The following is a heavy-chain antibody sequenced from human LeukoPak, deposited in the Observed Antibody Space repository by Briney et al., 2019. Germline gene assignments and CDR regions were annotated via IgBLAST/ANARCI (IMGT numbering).Heavy chain of an antibody. CDR1: GYTFTSYA. D-gene: IGHD5-12*01. J-gene: IGHJ4*02. V-gene: IGHV1-8*03. CDR3: ARGRGYSGYDFDY. CDR2: MNPNSGNT. Sequence: ASVKVSCKASGYTFTSYAMNWVRQATGQGLEWMGWMNPNSGNTGYAQKFQGRVTITRNTSISTAYMELSSLRSEDTAVYYCARGRGYSGYDFDYWGQGTLVTVSS.